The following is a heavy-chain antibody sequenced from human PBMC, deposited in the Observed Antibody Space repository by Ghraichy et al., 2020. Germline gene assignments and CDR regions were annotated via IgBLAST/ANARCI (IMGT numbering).Heavy chain of an antibody. CDR1: GFRFSDHY. V-gene: IGHV3-72*01. J-gene: IGHJ3*02. D-gene: IGHD3-3*02. CDR3: ARSPRDGISAFDI. Sequence: GGSLRLSCTASGFRFSDHYMEWVRQAPGKGLEWVGRIRDRPNSYTTEFAASVKGRFTISRDDSKNSLYLQVNSLKTEDTAVYYCARSPRDGISAFDIWGQGTMVTVSS. CDR2: IRDRPNSYTT.